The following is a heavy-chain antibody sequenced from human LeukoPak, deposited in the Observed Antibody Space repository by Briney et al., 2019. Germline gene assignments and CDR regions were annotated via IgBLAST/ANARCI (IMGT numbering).Heavy chain of an antibody. V-gene: IGHV1-46*01. J-gene: IGHJ4*02. D-gene: IGHD6-19*01. Sequence: ASVKVSCKASGFSLTNNYMHWVRLGPGQGLEWMGYMRPTDAYTGFAPKFQGRVTVTRDTSTNTVYMEQSSLRSDDTAVYYCAREGAVALKYFDIWGQGTLVTVSS. CDR3: AREGAVALKYFDI. CDR1: GFSLTNNY. CDR2: MRPTDAYT.